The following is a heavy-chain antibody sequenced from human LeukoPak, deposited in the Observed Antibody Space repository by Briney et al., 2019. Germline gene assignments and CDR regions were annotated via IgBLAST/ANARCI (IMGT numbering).Heavy chain of an antibody. J-gene: IGHJ4*02. D-gene: IGHD3-22*01. CDR1: GGSISSSSYY. V-gene: IGHV4-39*07. CDR2: IYHSGST. Sequence: SETLSLTCTVSGGSISSSSYYWGWIRQPPGKGLEWIGSIYHSGSTYYNPSLKSRVTISVDTSKNQFSLKLSSVTAADTAVYYCASREYYYDSSGYNDYWGQGTLVTVSS. CDR3: ASREYYYDSSGYNDY.